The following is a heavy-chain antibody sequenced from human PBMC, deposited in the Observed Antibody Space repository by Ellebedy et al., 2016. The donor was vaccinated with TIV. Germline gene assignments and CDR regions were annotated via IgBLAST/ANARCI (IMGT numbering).Heavy chain of an antibody. Sequence: GGSLRLSXAASGFTFSSYAMSWVRQAPGKGLEWVSAISGSGGSTYYADSVKGRFTISRDNSKNTLYLQMNSLRAEDTAVYYCAKSVVVVAASFLVYWGQGTLVTVSS. CDR3: AKSVVVVAASFLVY. V-gene: IGHV3-23*01. J-gene: IGHJ4*02. CDR2: ISGSGGST. D-gene: IGHD2-15*01. CDR1: GFTFSSYA.